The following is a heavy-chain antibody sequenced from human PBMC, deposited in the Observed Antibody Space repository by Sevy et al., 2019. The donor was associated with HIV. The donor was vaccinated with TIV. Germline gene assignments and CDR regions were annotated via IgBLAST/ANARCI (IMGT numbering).Heavy chain of an antibody. V-gene: IGHV4-39*01. CDR2: IYYSGST. J-gene: IGHJ5*02. D-gene: IGHD3-3*01. CDR3: ARQEYYDFWSGYYYKTGWFDP. Sequence: SETLSLTCTVSGGSISSSSYYWGWIRQPPGKGLEWIGSIYYSGSTYYNPSLKSRVTISVDTSKNQFSLKLSSVTAAGTAVYYCARQEYYDFWSGYYYKTGWFDPWGQGTLVTVSS. CDR1: GGSISSSSYY.